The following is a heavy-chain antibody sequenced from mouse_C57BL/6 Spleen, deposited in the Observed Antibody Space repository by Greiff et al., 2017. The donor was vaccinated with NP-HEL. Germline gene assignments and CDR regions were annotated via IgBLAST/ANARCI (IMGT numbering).Heavy chain of an antibody. CDR1: GYAFSSSW. Sequence: VKLMESGPELVKPGASVKISCKASGYAFSSSWMNWVKQRPGKGLEWIGRIYPGDGDTNYNGKFKGKATLTADKSSSTAYMQLSSLTSEDSAVYFCARDGVYYGYFDYWGQGTTLTVSS. CDR2: IYPGDGDT. V-gene: IGHV1-82*01. J-gene: IGHJ2*01. CDR3: ARDGVYYGYFDY. D-gene: IGHD2-1*01.